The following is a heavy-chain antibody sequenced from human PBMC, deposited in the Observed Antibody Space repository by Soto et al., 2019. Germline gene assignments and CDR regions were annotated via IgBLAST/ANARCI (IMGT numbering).Heavy chain of an antibody. CDR2: IYYGGST. J-gene: IGHJ4*02. D-gene: IGHD5-18*01. V-gene: IGHV4-59*01. Sequence: PSETLSLTCAVYGGSISTYYCSWIRQPPGQGLEWIGYIYYGGSTNRNPSLNSRVTFSVDTSKNQISLRLSSVTAADTAVYYCARSGNSNGLVFDYWGRGTLVTVSS. CDR3: ARSGNSNGLVFDY. CDR1: GGSISTYY.